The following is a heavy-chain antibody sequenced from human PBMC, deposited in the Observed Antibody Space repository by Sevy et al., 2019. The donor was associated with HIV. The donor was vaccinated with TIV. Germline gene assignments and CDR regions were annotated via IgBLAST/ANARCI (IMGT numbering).Heavy chain of an antibody. V-gene: IGHV3-30*18. D-gene: IGHD6-13*01. CDR3: AKGVAAAGSLDYYYGMDV. CDR2: ISYDGSNK. CDR1: GFTFSSYG. J-gene: IGHJ6*02. Sequence: GGSLRLSCAASGFTFSSYGMHWVRQAPGKGLEWVAVISYDGSNKYYADSVKGRFTISRDNAKNTLYLQMNSLGAEDTAVYYCAKGVAAAGSLDYYYGMDVWGQGTTVTVSS.